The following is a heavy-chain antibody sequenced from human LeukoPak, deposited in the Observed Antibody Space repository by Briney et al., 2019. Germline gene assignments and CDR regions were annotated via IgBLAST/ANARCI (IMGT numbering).Heavy chain of an antibody. Sequence: GESLKISCKGSGYSFTNYCIGWVRQMPVKGLEWMGINYPVDSDTTYSPSVKGQVPISAAKSISPSYRLWSSLRATDTAMYYCARHGPNLGDAFDIWGQGTMVTVSS. CDR2: NYPVDSDT. CDR3: ARHGPNLGDAFDI. V-gene: IGHV5-51*01. CDR1: GYSFTNYC. D-gene: IGHD3-16*01. J-gene: IGHJ3*02.